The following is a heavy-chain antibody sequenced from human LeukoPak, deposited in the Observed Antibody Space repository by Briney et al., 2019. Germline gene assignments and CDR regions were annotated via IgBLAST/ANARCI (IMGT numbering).Heavy chain of an antibody. CDR1: GFSLSTTGVG. J-gene: IGHJ4*02. Sequence: SGPTLVNPTQTLTLTCTFSGFSLSTTGVGVAWIRQPPGKALEWLALIYWDDDKRYSPSVKSRLTITKDTSKNQVVLTMSNMDPVDTAAYFCAHRRGYQFDYWGQGTLVTVSS. CDR3: AHRRGYQFDY. CDR2: IYWDDDK. V-gene: IGHV2-5*02. D-gene: IGHD2-15*01.